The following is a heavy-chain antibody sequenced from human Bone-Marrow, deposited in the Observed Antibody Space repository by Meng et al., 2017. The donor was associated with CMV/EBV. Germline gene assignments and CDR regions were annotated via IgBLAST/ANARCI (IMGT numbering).Heavy chain of an antibody. V-gene: IGHV3-30*04. Sequence: GGSLRLSCAASGFTFSSYAMHWVRQAPGKGLEWVAVISYDGSNKYYADSVKGRFTISRDNSKNTLYLQMNSLRAEHTAVYYCARRDFGNAFDIWGQGTMVTVS. CDR1: GFTFSSYA. CDR3: ARRDFGNAFDI. D-gene: IGHD3-16*01. CDR2: ISYDGSNK. J-gene: IGHJ3*02.